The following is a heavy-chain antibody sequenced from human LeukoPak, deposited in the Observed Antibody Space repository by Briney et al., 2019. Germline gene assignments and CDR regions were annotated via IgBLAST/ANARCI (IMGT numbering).Heavy chain of an antibody. CDR1: VYTFTSYG. CDR3: ATGGCRRCDYYYGIDV. Sequence: ASVNVSCKASVYTFTSYGMSWVRQAPGQGLEWMGVISAYNCNTNYAQKLQGRVTMTTDTSTSTAYMEPRGLRSDGTAEYYCATGGCRRCDYYYGIDVWGQGTTVTVSS. D-gene: IGHD2-15*01. V-gene: IGHV1-18*01. J-gene: IGHJ6*02. CDR2: ISAYNCNT.